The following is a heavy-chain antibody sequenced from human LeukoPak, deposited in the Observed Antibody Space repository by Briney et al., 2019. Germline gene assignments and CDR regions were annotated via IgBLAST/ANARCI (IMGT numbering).Heavy chain of an antibody. CDR1: GFIFDTNW. CDR2: MKPDGSET. D-gene: IGHD1-1*01. J-gene: IGHJ4*02. CDR3: AGLDQARLLGLGC. V-gene: IGHV3-7*01. Sequence: AGSLRLSCVVSGFIFDTNWMSWVRQAPGKGLEGVAMMKPDGSETHYVDSVKGRFIISINNAAKSLFLQMNTLRADVTAVYYCAGLDQARLLGLGCWGQGTLVTVSS.